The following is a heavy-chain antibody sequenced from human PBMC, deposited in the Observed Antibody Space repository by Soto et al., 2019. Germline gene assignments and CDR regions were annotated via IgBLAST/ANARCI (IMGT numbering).Heavy chain of an antibody. CDR1: GYSLIGNY. CDR3: ARDLIVDGPDNYAMDV. CDR2: INPNSSGT. D-gene: IGHD3-22*01. V-gene: IGHV1-2*02. Sequence: GASVQVSCKASGYSLIGNYIHWVRQTPGQGLEWMGWINPNSSGTVYAQKFQGRVTMTRDTSLTTVYMQLNRLTSDDSAVYYCARDLIVDGPDNYAMDVWGQGTTVTVSS. J-gene: IGHJ6*02.